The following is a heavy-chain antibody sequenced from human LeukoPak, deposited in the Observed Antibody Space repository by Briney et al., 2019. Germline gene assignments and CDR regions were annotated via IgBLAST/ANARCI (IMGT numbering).Heavy chain of an antibody. CDR1: GYTFTSYG. V-gene: IGHV1-18*01. CDR2: ISAYNGST. CDR3: ARDDYDSSGYYLAEAYFDY. D-gene: IGHD3-22*01. Sequence: ASVKVSCKASGYTFTSYGISWVRQAPGQGLEWMGWISAYNGSTNYAQKLQGRVTMTTDTSTSTAYMELRSLRSDDTAVYYCARDDYDSSGYYLAEAYFDYWGQGTLVTVSS. J-gene: IGHJ4*02.